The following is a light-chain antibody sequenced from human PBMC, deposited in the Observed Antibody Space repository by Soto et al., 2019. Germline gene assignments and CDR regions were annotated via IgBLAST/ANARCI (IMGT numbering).Light chain of an antibody. J-gene: IGLJ1*01. V-gene: IGLV1-40*01. Sequence: QSVLTQPPSVSGAPGQRVTISCIGSSSSIGAGYDVHWYQQLPGTAPKLLIYGNNNRPSGVPDRFSGSKSGTSASLAITGLQAEDEADYYYQSYDSTLSDYVFGTGTKVTVL. CDR3: QSYDSTLSDYV. CDR1: SSSIGAGYD. CDR2: GNN.